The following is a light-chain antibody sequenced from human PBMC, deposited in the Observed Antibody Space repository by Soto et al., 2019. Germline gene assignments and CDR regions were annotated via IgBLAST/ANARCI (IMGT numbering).Light chain of an antibody. V-gene: IGLV2-11*01. CDR2: DVR. CDR3: CSYAGSYTWV. CDR1: SSDVGGYNY. Sequence: QSALTQPRSVSGSPGQSVTISCTGTSSDVGGYNYVSWYQQHPGIAHKLMIYDVRKRPSGVPDRFSGSKSGNTASLTISGLKAEDEADYYCCSYAGSYTWVFGGGTKLTVL. J-gene: IGLJ3*02.